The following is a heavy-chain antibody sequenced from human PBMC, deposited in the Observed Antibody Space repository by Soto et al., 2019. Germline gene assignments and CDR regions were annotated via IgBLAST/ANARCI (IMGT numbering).Heavy chain of an antibody. Sequence: SETLSLTCTVSGDSTSTDSYFWAWIRQPPGKGLEWIGGIFYSGSTYYNPSLKSRVTISVDTSHNRFSLKLDSVSAADTAIYYCARADYYDSYSYYFLPSDFDFWGQGSLVTVSS. CDR3: ARADYYDSYSYYFLPSDFDF. CDR2: IFYSGST. V-gene: IGHV4-39*01. D-gene: IGHD3-22*01. J-gene: IGHJ4*02. CDR1: GDSTSTDSYF.